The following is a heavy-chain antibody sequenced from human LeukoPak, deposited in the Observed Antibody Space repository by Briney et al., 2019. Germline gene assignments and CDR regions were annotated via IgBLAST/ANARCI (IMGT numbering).Heavy chain of an antibody. J-gene: IGHJ4*01. Sequence: QPGGSLRLSCAASGFTFSNSAMSWVRQAPGKGLEWDSTLSGSGITTYYADSVKGRFTISRDNSKNTLYLQMNSLRAEDTAVYYCAKGIYSSGWSYFDYWGHGTLVTVSS. CDR2: LSGSGITT. V-gene: IGHV3-23*01. CDR1: GFTFSNSA. CDR3: AKGIYSSGWSYFDY. D-gene: IGHD6-19*01.